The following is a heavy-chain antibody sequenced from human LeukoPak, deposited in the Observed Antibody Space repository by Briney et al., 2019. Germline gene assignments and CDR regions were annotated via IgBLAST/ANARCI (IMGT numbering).Heavy chain of an antibody. CDR1: GFTFSSYS. Sequence: GGSLRLSCAASGFTFSSYSMNWVRQAPGKGLEWVSSISSSSSYIYYADSVKGRFTISRDNAKNSLYLQMNSLRAEDTAVYYWARGGSGAGDYYYYYGMDVWGQGTTVTVSS. CDR2: ISSSSSYI. D-gene: IGHD3-10*01. CDR3: ARGGSGAGDYYYYYGMDV. V-gene: IGHV3-21*01. J-gene: IGHJ6*02.